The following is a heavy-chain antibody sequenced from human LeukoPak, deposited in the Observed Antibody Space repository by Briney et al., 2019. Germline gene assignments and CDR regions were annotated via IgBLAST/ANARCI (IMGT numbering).Heavy chain of an antibody. J-gene: IGHJ4*02. V-gene: IGHV3-74*01. D-gene: IGHD3-10*01. CDR2: INSDGSST. CDR3: ARDNRAGY. Sequence: PGGALRLSCAGSGFPFSSYWVPWVRPAPGKGVVWVSRINSDGSSTSYADSVKGRFTISRDNAKNTLYLQMNSLRAEDTAVYYCARDNRAGYWGQGTLVTVSS. CDR1: GFPFSSYW.